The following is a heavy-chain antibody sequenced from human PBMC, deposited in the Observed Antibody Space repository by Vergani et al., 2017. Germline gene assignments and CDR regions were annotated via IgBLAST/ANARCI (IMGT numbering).Heavy chain of an antibody. CDR1: GFTFSSYG. J-gene: IGHJ6*02. V-gene: IGHV3-33*01. CDR3: ARDIYPLLGGYDGDYYYGMYV. CDR2: IWYDGSNK. D-gene: IGHD5-12*01. Sequence: QVQLVESGGGVVQPGRSLRLSCAASGFTFSSYGMHWVRQAPGKGLEWVAVIWYDGSNKYYADSVKGRFTISRDNSKNTLYLQMNSLRAEDTAVYYCARDIYPLLGGYDGDYYYGMYVWGQGP.